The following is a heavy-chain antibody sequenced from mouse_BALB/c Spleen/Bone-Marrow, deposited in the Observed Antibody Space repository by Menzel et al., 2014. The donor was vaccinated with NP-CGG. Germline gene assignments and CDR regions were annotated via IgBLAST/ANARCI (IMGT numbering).Heavy chain of an antibody. V-gene: IGHV7-3*02. CDR1: GFTFTDYY. J-gene: IGHJ2*01. D-gene: IGHD1-2*01. Sequence: EVMLVESGGGLVQPGGSLRLSCETSGFTFTDYYMNWVRQPPGKALEWLGFIRNKANGYTTEYSASVKGRFTISRDNSQGILYLQMNTLRAEDSATYYCARDIGRLLFDYWGQGTTLTVSS. CDR3: ARDIGRLLFDY. CDR2: IRNKANGYTT.